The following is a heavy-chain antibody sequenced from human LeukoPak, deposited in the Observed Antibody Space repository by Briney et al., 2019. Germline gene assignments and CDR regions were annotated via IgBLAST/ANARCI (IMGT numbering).Heavy chain of an antibody. CDR1: GFTFSSYA. J-gene: IGHJ4*02. CDR2: ISYDGSNK. CDR3: ARELGYYDFWSGFNPP. Sequence: GGSLRLSCAASGFTFSSYAMHWVRQAPGKGLEWVAVISYDGSNKYYAGSVKGRFTISRDNSKNTLYLQMNSLRAEDTAVYYCARELGYYDFWSGFNPPWGQGTLVTVSS. D-gene: IGHD3-3*01. V-gene: IGHV3-30-3*01.